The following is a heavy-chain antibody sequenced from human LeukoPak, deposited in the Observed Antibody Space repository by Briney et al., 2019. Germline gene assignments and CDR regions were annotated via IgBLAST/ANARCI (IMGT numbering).Heavy chain of an antibody. J-gene: IGHJ4*02. V-gene: IGHV3-23*01. CDR3: AKGETYYFDY. Sequence: GSLRLSCADSGFTFSSFAMSWVRQAPGKGLEWVSAISGSGGSTYYADSVKGRFTISRDNSKNTLYLQMNSLRAEDTAVYYCAKGETYYFDYWGQGTLVTVSS. CDR2: ISGSGGST. CDR1: GFTFSSFA.